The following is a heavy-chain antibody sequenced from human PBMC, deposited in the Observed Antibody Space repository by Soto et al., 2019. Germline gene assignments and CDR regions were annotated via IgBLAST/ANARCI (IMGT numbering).Heavy chain of an antibody. CDR2: ISYDGSNK. CDR1: GCTFSSYA. Sequence: EGSLRRSCAASGCTFSSYAMHWVRQAPGKGLEWVAVISYDGSNKYYADSVKGRFTISRDNSKNTLYLQMNSLRAEDTAVYYCARMPELLSFGELFSNSNYRMDVWGQGTRVTVYS. J-gene: IGHJ6*02. D-gene: IGHD3-10*01. V-gene: IGHV3-30-3*01. CDR3: ARMPELLSFGELFSNSNYRMDV.